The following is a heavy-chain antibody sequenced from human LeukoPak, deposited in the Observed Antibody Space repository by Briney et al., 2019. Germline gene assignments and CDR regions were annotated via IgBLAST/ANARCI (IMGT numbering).Heavy chain of an antibody. D-gene: IGHD6-13*01. J-gene: IGHJ6*03. Sequence: KPSETLSLTCTVSGGSISSSSYYWGWIRQPPGKGLEWIGEINHSGSTNYNPSLKSRVTISVDTSKNQFSLKLSSVTAADTAVYYCARVIAAAGIQGRKNYYYYYMDVWGKGTTVTISS. CDR3: ARVIAAAGIQGRKNYYYYYMDV. V-gene: IGHV4-39*07. CDR2: INHSGST. CDR1: GGSISSSSYY.